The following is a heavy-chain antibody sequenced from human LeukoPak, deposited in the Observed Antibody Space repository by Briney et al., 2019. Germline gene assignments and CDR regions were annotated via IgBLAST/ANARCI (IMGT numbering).Heavy chain of an antibody. J-gene: IGHJ4*02. D-gene: IGHD6-6*01. CDR2: ISSSSSYI. Sequence: GGSLRLSCAASGFTFSSCSMNWVRQAPGKGLEWVSSISSSSSYIYYADSVKGRFTISRDNAKNSLYLQMNSLRAEDTAVYYCATPGVAARDYWGQGTLVTVSS. CDR3: ATPGVAARDY. V-gene: IGHV3-21*01. CDR1: GFTFSSCS.